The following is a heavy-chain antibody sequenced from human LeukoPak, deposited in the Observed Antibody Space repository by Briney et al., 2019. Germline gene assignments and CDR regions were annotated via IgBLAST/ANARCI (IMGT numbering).Heavy chain of an antibody. CDR2: ISSTSAHI. CDR3: TSRYCTTTNCYSFDI. V-gene: IGHV3-21*01. Sequence: PGGSLRLSCAASGLSFSSYSMNWVRQAPGKGLEWVSSISSTSAHIFYADSVKGRFSISRDNAKNSLYLQMNSLRVEDTAVYYCTSRYCTTTNCYSFDIWGQGTMVTVPS. CDR1: GLSFSSYS. D-gene: IGHD2-2*01. J-gene: IGHJ3*02.